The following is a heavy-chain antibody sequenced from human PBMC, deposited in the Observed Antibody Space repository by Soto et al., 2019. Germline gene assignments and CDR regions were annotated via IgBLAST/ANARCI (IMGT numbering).Heavy chain of an antibody. CDR2: IHNSGNT. V-gene: IGHV4-59*01. CDR3: ARLQYTVVTPIDM. Sequence: SETLSLTYSVPGGAISNYYWPCIRAFPWKRLEWIAHIHNSGNTNSNPSLKSRVTISMDTSKNQISLMLTSVTAADTAMSYCARLQYTVVTPIDMWGQGTMVT. J-gene: IGHJ3*02. CDR1: GGAISNYY. D-gene: IGHD2-21*02.